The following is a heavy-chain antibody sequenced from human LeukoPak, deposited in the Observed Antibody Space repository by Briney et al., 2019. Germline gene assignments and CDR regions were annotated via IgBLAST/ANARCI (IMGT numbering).Heavy chain of an antibody. CDR3: AKEFFGSGNYFNGVFDS. J-gene: IGHJ4*02. D-gene: IGHD3-10*01. V-gene: IGHV3-23*01. CDR1: GFTFSSCA. CDR2: IRGGGVNI. Sequence: GGSLRLSCAASGFTFSSCAMSWVRQAPGKGLEGVSSIRGGGVNIQYAVSVKGRFTISRDNSNNTLHLQMNSLRVEDTAVYYCAKEFFGSGNYFNGVFDSWGQGALVTVSS.